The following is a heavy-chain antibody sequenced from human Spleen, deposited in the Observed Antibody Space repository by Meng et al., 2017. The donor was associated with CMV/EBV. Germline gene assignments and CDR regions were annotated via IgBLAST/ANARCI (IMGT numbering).Heavy chain of an antibody. CDR1: TFSSYA. CDR2: IIPIFGTT. V-gene: IGHV1-69*05. CDR3: ARAVEYSSSSPLYYFDY. Sequence: TFSSYAISWVRQAPGQGLEWMGGIIPIFGTTNYAQKFQGRVTITTDESTSTAYMELSSLRSEDTAVYYCARAVEYSSSSPLYYFDYRGQGTLVTVSS. D-gene: IGHD6-6*01. J-gene: IGHJ4*02.